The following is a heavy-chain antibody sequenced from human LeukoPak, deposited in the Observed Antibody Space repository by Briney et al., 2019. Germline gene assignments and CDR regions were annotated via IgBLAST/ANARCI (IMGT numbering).Heavy chain of an antibody. J-gene: IGHJ4*02. CDR2: ITGTTGTGDPP. CDR3: AGAPYYHDGTGVSWGLNN. Sequence: GGSLRLSCAASGFTFSSNAMTWVRQAPGKGLECVSAITGTTGTGDPPYYADSVKGRFTISRDNAKNSLYLQMNSLRAEDTAFYYCAGAPYYHDGTGVSWGLNNWGQGTLITVSS. V-gene: IGHV3-23*01. CDR1: GFTFSSNA. D-gene: IGHD3-22*01.